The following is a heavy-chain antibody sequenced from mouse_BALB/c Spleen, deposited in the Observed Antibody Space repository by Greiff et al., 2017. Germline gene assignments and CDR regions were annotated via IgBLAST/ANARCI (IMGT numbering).Heavy chain of an antibody. Sequence: QVQLQQSGPGLVQPSQSLSITCTVSGFSLTSYGVHWVRQSPGKGLEWLGVIWSGGSTDYNAAFISRLSISKDNSKSQVFFKMNSLQANDTAIYYCASRATARAMDYWGQGTSVTVSS. CDR1: GFSLTSYG. D-gene: IGHD1-2*01. J-gene: IGHJ4*01. V-gene: IGHV2-2*02. CDR3: ASRATARAMDY. CDR2: IWSGGST.